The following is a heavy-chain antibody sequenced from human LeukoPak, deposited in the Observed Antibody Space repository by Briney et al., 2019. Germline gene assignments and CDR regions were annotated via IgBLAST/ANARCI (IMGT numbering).Heavy chain of an antibody. J-gene: IGHJ6*02. Sequence: PGGSLRLPCAASGFSFSGYGMHWVRQAPGKGLEWVSVISYDGSNQDYGDSVKGRFTISRDNSKNTLYLQMTSLRAEDTAVYYCAKTAGTPGYYYYHYGMDVWGQGTTVTV. CDR1: GFSFSGYG. CDR2: ISYDGSNQ. D-gene: IGHD6-13*01. V-gene: IGHV3-30*18. CDR3: AKTAGTPGYYYYHYGMDV.